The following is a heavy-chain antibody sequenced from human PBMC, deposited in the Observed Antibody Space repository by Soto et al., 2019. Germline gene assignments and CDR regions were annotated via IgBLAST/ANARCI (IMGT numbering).Heavy chain of an antibody. J-gene: IGHJ4*02. CDR3: VSETVATDMSAERPY. V-gene: IGHV3-30*03. CDR1: GFSFSDYG. CDR2: TSYDDKYK. Sequence: QVHLVESGGGVVQPGRSLRLSCVASGFSFSDYGMHWVRQAPGKGLEWLAVTSYDDKYKFYASSVKGRFTISRDNSKKTLYLQMNNRRGEDTAMYDCVSETVATDMSAERPYLGQGTLVPVSS. D-gene: IGHD1-1*01.